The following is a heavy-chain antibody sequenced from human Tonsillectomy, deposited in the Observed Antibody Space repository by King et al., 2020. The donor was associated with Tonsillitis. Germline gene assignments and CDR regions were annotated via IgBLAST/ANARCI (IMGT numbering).Heavy chain of an antibody. V-gene: IGHV3-33*05. CDR2: ISYDGSNK. Sequence: VQLVESGGGVVQPGRSLRLSCAASGFIFSSYAMHWVRQAPGKGLEWVAVISYDGSNKYYADSVKGRFTISRDISKNTLYLQMNSLRAEDTAVYYCARSYGSGSYWYHYGMDVWGQGTTVTVSS. CDR3: ARSYGSGSYWYHYGMDV. J-gene: IGHJ6*02. D-gene: IGHD3-10*01. CDR1: GFIFSSYA.